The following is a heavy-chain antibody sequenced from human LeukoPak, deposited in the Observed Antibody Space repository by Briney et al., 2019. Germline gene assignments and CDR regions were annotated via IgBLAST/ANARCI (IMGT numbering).Heavy chain of an antibody. Sequence: GGSLRLSCAASGFTFSSYSMNWVRQAPGKGLEWVSSISSSSSYIYYADSVKGRFTISRDNAKSSLYLQMNSLRAEDTAVYYCASNLDYYDSSGYDGANYWGQGTLVTVSS. CDR2: ISSSSSYI. V-gene: IGHV3-21*01. CDR1: GFTFSSYS. D-gene: IGHD3-22*01. J-gene: IGHJ4*02. CDR3: ASNLDYYDSSGYDGANY.